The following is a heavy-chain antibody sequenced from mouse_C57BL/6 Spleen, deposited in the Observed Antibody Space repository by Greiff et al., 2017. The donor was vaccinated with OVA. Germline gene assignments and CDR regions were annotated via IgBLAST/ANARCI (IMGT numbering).Heavy chain of an antibody. Sequence: VKLQGSGAELVKPGASVKISCKASGYAFRSSWMKWVKQRPGKGLEWIGQIYPGDGDTNYNGKFKGKATLTADKSSSTAYMQLSSLTSEDSAVYFCARKGYDYWGQGTLVTVSA. CDR3: ARKGYDY. CDR1: GYAFRSSW. J-gene: IGHJ3*01. V-gene: IGHV1-80*01. CDR2: IYPGDGDT.